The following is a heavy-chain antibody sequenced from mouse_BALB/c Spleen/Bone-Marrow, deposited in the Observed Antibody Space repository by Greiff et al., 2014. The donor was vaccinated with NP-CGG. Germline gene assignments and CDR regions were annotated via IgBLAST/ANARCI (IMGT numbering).Heavy chain of an antibody. CDR3: AIMKNYAMDY. CDR2: ISSGGSYT. CDR1: GLTFSSFA. J-gene: IGHJ4*01. D-gene: IGHD2-3*01. Sequence: EVQLQESGGGLVKPGGSLKLSCAASGLTFSSFAMSWTRQSPEKRLEWVAEISSGGSYTYYPDTVTGRFTISRDNAKNTLYLEMSSLRSEDTAMYYCAIMKNYAMDYWGQGTSVTVSS. V-gene: IGHV5-9-4*01.